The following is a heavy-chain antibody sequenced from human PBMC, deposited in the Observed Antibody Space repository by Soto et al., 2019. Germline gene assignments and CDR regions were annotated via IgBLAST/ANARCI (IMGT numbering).Heavy chain of an antibody. CDR1: GFTFSSYS. J-gene: IGHJ4*02. V-gene: IGHV3-21*01. Sequence: PGGSLRLSCAASGFTFSSYSMNWVRQAPGKGLEWVSSISSSSSYIYYADSVKGRFTISRDNAKNSLYLQMNSLRAEDTAVYYCARDPHSSGWVDYWGQGTLVTVSS. CDR3: ARDPHSSGWVDY. CDR2: ISSSSSYI. D-gene: IGHD6-19*01.